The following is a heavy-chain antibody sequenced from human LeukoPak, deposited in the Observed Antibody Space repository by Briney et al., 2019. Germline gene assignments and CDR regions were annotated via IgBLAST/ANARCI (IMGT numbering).Heavy chain of an antibody. Sequence: GGSRRLSCAASGFTFDDFAMHWVRQAPGKGLEWVSSISWNSGTIGYADSVKGRFTISRDNAKNSLYLQMSSLRAEDTALYYCVKEFGYCSRTSCYHYFDYWGQGPLVSVSS. J-gene: IGHJ4*02. CDR3: VKEFGYCSRTSCYHYFDY. D-gene: IGHD2-2*03. V-gene: IGHV3-9*01. CDR1: GFTFDDFA. CDR2: ISWNSGTI.